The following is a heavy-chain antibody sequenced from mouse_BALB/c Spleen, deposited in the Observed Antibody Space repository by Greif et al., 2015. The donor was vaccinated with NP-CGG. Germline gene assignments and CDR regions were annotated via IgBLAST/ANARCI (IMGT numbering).Heavy chain of an antibody. Sequence: EVQVVESGGGLVKPGGSLKLSCAASGFTFSSYAMSWVRQSPEKRLEWVAEISSGGSYTYYPDTVTGRFTISRDNAKNTLYLEMSSLRSEDTAMYYCARRGDGYYGWYFDVWGAGATVTVSS. D-gene: IGHD2-3*01. CDR3: ARRGDGYYGWYFDV. J-gene: IGHJ1*01. V-gene: IGHV5-9-4*01. CDR1: GFTFSSYA. CDR2: ISSGGSYT.